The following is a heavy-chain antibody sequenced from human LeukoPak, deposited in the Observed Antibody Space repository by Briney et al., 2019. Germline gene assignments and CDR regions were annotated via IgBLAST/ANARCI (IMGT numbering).Heavy chain of an antibody. Sequence: GGSLRLSWSASGFTFDDYAMHWVRQAPGKGLEWVSLISGDGGSTYYADSVKGRFTISRDNSNNSLYLQMNSLRTADTALYYCAKDPYYYDSSGYYYPDYWGQGTLVTVSS. V-gene: IGHV3-43*02. CDR1: GFTFDDYA. J-gene: IGHJ4*02. D-gene: IGHD3-22*01. CDR3: AKDPYYYDSSGYYYPDY. CDR2: ISGDGGST.